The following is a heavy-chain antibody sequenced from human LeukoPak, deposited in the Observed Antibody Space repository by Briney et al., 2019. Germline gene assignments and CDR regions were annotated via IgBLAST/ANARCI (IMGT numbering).Heavy chain of an antibody. V-gene: IGHV3-49*04. CDR3: TRDRGYCSSTSCYAWFDP. CDR2: IRDKTYGGTT. D-gene: IGHD2-2*01. Sequence: SLRLSCAASGFTFSTYEMSWVRQAPGKGLAWVGFIRDKTYGGTTEYAASVKGRFTISRDDSRSIAYLQMNGLKTEDTAVYYCTRDRGYCSSTSCYAWFDPWGQGTLVTVSS. J-gene: IGHJ5*02. CDR1: GFTFSTYE.